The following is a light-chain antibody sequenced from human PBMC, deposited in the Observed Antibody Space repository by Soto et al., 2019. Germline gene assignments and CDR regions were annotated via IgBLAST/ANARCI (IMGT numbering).Light chain of an antibody. CDR3: QQYNDWPLT. CDR1: QSVRSN. CDR2: GAF. Sequence: EIVMTQSPATLSVSPGERATLSCMASQSVRSNLAWYQQKPGQAPSLLIYGAFTRATGIPTRFSGTGSGTEFTLTISSLQSEDFALYYCQQYNDWPLTFGQGTKVDIK. J-gene: IGKJ1*01. V-gene: IGKV3-15*01.